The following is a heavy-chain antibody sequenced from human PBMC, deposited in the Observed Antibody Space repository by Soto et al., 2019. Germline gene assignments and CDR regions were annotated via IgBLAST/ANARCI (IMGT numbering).Heavy chain of an antibody. CDR2: VYYTGST. Sequence: QVQLRESGPGLVKPSQTLSLTCTVSGVSISGGGYYWTWIRQHPEKGLEWIGFVYYTGSTFYNPSLQSRVSISVDTSKNPFSLELNSLTAADTAIYFCASDRSGSKIDHWGQGPLVTVSS. D-gene: IGHD3-22*01. CDR3: ASDRSGSKIDH. CDR1: GVSISGGGYY. J-gene: IGHJ4*02. V-gene: IGHV4-31*03.